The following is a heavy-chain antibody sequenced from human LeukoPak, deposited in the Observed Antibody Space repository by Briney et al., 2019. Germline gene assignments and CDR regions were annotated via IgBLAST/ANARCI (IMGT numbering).Heavy chain of an antibody. J-gene: IGHJ6*03. D-gene: IGHD2-2*01. V-gene: IGHV3-7*01. CDR2: IKQDGSEK. Sequence: GGSLRLSCAASGFTFSSYWMSWVRQAPGKGLEWVANIKQDGSEKYYVDSVKGRFTISRDNAKNSLYLQMNSLRAEDTAVYYCARAGSVVVPAAIKNHYYYYYYMDVWGKGTTVTVSS. CDR3: ARAGSVVVPAAIKNHYYYYYYMDV. CDR1: GFTFSSYW.